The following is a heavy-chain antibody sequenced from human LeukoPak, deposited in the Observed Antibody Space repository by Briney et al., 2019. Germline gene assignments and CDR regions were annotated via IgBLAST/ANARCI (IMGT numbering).Heavy chain of an antibody. CDR2: ISGSGGST. D-gene: IGHD2-15*01. J-gene: IGHJ5*02. CDR1: GFTFNNFA. V-gene: IGHV3-23*01. Sequence: GGSLRLSCAASGFTFNNFAMSWVRQAPGKGPEWVSAISGSGGSTYYADSVKGRFTISRDNSKNTLYLQMNSLRAEDTAVYYCARVGGYLSWFDPWGQGTLVTVSS. CDR3: ARVGGYLSWFDP.